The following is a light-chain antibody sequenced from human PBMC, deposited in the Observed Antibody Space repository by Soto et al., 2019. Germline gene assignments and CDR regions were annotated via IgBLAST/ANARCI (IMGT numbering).Light chain of an antibody. CDR2: RVS. Sequence: DVVLTQSPLSLPVNFGQPASISCRSSKSLVYSDGNTHLSWFHQRPGQSPRRLIYRVSSRDSGGSDRFSGSGSGTDFTLGISRVEAEDVGIYFCTQGTHWPRTFGKGTKVEVK. J-gene: IGKJ1*01. CDR3: TQGTHWPRT. CDR1: KSLVYSDGNTH. V-gene: IGKV2-30*01.